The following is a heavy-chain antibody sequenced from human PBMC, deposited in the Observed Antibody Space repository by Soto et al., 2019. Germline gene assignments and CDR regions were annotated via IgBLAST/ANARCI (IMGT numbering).Heavy chain of an antibody. CDR3: AAMRVTMSS. J-gene: IGHJ5*02. D-gene: IGHD3-10*02. Sequence: SETLSLTCTVSGVSISSYYWSWIRQPPGKGLEWIGHIHYSGRSNYNPSLESRVTMSVDMSKNQFSLKLSSVTAADTALYYCAAMRVTMSSWGQGTLVTVSS. CDR1: GVSISSYY. V-gene: IGHV4-59*08. CDR2: IHYSGRS.